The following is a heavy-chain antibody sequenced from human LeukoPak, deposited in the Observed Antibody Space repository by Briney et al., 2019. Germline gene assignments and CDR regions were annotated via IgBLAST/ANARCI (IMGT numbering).Heavy chain of an antibody. J-gene: IGHJ5*01. CDR2: INIRGST. Sequence: SETLSLACTVSGGSISSGSNFWTWIRQPAGKGLEWIGRINIRGSTNYNPSLKSRVTISVDTSKNQFSLKLTSVTAADTAVYYCGGDPATGYTGEARFDSWGQGTQVTVSS. CDR3: GGDPATGYTGEARFDS. CDR1: GGSISSGSNF. D-gene: IGHD5-12*01. V-gene: IGHV4-61*02.